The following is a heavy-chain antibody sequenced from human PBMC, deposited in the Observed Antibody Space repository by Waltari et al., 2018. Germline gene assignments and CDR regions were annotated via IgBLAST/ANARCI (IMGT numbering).Heavy chain of an antibody. CDR1: VFTVSNNY. CDR3: ARVIRDGPSGFYGIAAFDL. V-gene: IGHV3-53*02. J-gene: IGHJ3*01. D-gene: IGHD3-22*01. CDR2: IYSGGNT. Sequence: DVQLVETGGGLIQPGGSLRLSCSGSVFTVSNNYITWVRQAPAKGLEWVSVIYSGGNTYYAASVTGRFSISRDNFNNTLFLQTNNLRAEDTAIYYCARVIRDGPSGFYGIAAFDLWGQGTMVTVSS.